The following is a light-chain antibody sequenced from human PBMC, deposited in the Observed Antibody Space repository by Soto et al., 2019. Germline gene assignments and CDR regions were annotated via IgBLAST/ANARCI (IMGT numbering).Light chain of an antibody. V-gene: IGKV3-20*01. CDR3: QQYGSSTGT. CDR1: QSVSSY. J-gene: IGKJ1*01. CDR2: DAS. Sequence: EIVLTQSPATLSLSPGERATLSCRASQSVSSYLAWYQQKPGQAPRLLIYDASTRATGIPDRFSGSGSGTDFTLTISRLEPEDFAVYYCQQYGSSTGTVGQGTKVEIK.